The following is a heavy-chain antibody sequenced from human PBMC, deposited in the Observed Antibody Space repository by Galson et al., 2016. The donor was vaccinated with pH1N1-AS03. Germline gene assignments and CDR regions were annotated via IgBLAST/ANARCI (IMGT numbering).Heavy chain of an antibody. CDR2: ISFDGSNK. D-gene: IGHD3-3*01. J-gene: IGHJ4*02. V-gene: IGHV3-30*04. CDR3: TRDLGRFLEWVLDY. Sequence: KGLEWVAAISFDGSNKHYADSVKGRFTISRDDAKNTLYLQMNSLRSEDTAVYFCTRDLGRFLEWVLDYWGQGSLVTVSS.